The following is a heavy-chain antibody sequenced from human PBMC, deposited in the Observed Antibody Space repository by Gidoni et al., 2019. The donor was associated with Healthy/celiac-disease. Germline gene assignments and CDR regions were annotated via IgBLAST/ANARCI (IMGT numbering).Heavy chain of an antibody. Sequence: KGLEWVSYISSSSSYTNYADSVKGRFTISRDNAKNSLYLQMNSLRAEDTAVYYCARYGGARGYCSSTSCSYYMDVWGKGTTVTVSS. J-gene: IGHJ6*03. CDR2: ISSSSSYT. CDR3: ARYGGARGYCSSTSCSYYMDV. D-gene: IGHD2-2*01. V-gene: IGHV3-11*06.